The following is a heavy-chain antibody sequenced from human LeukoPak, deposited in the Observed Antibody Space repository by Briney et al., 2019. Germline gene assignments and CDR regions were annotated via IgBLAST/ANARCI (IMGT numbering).Heavy chain of an antibody. CDR2: IYPGDSES. V-gene: IGHV5-51*01. CDR1: GYTFTSYW. J-gene: IGHJ4*02. CDR3: ARIEGSTFDY. Sequence: GESLKISCKGSGYTFTSYWIGWVRQMPGKGLEWMGIIYPGDSESKYSPSLQGQVTISADKSISTAYLQWTSLKASDTAMYYCARIEGSTFDYWGQGTLVTVSS.